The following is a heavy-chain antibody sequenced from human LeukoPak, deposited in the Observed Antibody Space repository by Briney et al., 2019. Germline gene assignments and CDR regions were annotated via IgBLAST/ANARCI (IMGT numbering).Heavy chain of an antibody. Sequence: SETLSLTCTVSGGSISSSSYCWGWIRQPPGKGLEWIGSIYYSGSTYYNPSLKSRVTISVDTSKNQFSLKLSSVTAADTAVYYCAGDREEGWEGEYYFDYWGQGTLVTVSS. CDR1: GGSISSSSYC. D-gene: IGHD3-16*01. CDR2: IYYSGST. V-gene: IGHV4-39*07. CDR3: AGDREEGWEGEYYFDY. J-gene: IGHJ4*02.